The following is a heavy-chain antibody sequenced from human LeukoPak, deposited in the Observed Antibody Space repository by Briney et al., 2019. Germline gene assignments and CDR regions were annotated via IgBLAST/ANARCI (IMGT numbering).Heavy chain of an antibody. CDR1: GYSISSGYY. V-gene: IGHV4-38-2*01. Sequence: SETLSLTCALSGYSISSGYYWGWIRQPPAKGLGWIGSIYHSGSTYYNPSLKSRVTISVDTSKNQFSLKLSSVTAADTAVYYCASLSSWYGVYYYYYMDVWGKGTTVTVS. J-gene: IGHJ6*03. CDR3: ASLSSWYGVYYYYYMDV. D-gene: IGHD6-13*01. CDR2: IYHSGST.